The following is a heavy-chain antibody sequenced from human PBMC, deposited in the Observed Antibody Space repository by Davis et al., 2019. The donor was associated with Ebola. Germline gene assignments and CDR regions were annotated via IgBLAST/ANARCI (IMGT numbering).Heavy chain of an antibody. J-gene: IGHJ4*02. Sequence: GGSLGLSCAASGFTFSSYGMHWVRQAPGKGLEWVAVISYDGSNKYYADSVKGRFTISRDNSKNTLYLQMNSLRAEDTAVYYCAKDPNTVGADGYWGQGTLVTVSS. CDR2: ISYDGSNK. CDR1: GFTFSSYG. V-gene: IGHV3-30*18. D-gene: IGHD1-26*01. CDR3: AKDPNTVGADGY.